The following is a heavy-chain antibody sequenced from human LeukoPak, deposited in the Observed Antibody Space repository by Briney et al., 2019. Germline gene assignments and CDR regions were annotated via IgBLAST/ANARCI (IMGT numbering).Heavy chain of an antibody. CDR1: GYTFTVYY. J-gene: IGHJ5*02. CDR2: IVPSNGDT. CDR3: ARGKLAAPGRTGYNWFDP. V-gene: IGHV1-2*02. D-gene: IGHD6-13*01. Sequence: ASVKVACKASGYTFTVYYIHWVRQAPGQGLEWMGWIVPSNGDTHYAQKFQGRVTMPRDTSITTAYMELSGLRSDDTAIYYCARGKLAAPGRTGYNWFDPWGQGTLVTVSS.